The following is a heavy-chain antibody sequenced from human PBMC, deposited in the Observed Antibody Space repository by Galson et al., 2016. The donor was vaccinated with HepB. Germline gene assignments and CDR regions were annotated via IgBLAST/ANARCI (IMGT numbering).Heavy chain of an antibody. CDR1: GFSFSNSG. V-gene: IGHV3-23*01. D-gene: IGHD2-2*01. CDR2: ITRSGDAT. Sequence: SLRLSCAASGFSFSNSGMSWVRQAPGRGLEWVSGITRSGDATHYADFVKGRFTISRDNSKNTLYLYMNNLTAGDTAVYYCARDRNYCSSSTCYDVFDIWGQGTMVTVSS. J-gene: IGHJ3*02. CDR3: ARDRNYCSSSTCYDVFDI.